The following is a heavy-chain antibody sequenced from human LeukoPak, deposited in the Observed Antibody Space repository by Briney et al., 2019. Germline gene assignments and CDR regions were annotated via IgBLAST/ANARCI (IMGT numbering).Heavy chain of an antibody. D-gene: IGHD6-19*01. CDR3: ARGGVSSGWAYYYYYYAMDV. J-gene: IGHJ6*02. CDR1: GGSIDSSSYY. CDR2: IYYTGNT. V-gene: IGHV4-39*01. Sequence: SETLSLTCTVSGGSIDSSSYYWGWIRQPPGKGLEWIGSIYYTGNTYYKPSLESRVTISVDTSKNQFSLKLSSVTAADTAVYYCARGGVSSGWAYYYYYYAMDVWGQGTTVPSP.